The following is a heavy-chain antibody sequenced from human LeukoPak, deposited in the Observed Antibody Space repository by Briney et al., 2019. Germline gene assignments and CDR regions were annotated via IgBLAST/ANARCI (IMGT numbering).Heavy chain of an antibody. D-gene: IGHD3/OR15-3a*01. Sequence: GGSLRLSWAASGFTFSSYWMSWVRQAPGKGLEWVANIKQDGSEKYYVDSVKGRFTISRDNAKNSLYLQMNSLRAEDTAVYYCASSWTTRDAFDIWGQGTMVTVSS. CDR3: ASSWTTRDAFDI. CDR1: GFTFSSYW. CDR2: IKQDGSEK. J-gene: IGHJ3*02. V-gene: IGHV3-7*01.